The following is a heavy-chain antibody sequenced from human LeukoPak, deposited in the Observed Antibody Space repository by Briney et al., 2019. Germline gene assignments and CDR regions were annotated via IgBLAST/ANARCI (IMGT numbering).Heavy chain of an antibody. D-gene: IGHD2-2*01. CDR2: ITSDGTST. CDR3: LRSYCTTSNCYGWFDP. V-gene: IGHV3-74*01. Sequence: GGSLRLSCAASGFTLSVYWMHWVRDAPGKGLEWVSRITSDGTSTIYADSVKGRFTISRDNAKNTLSLQMNSLRDEDTAVYYCLRSYCTTSNCYGWFDPWGQGTLVTVSS. J-gene: IGHJ5*02. CDR1: GFTLSVYW.